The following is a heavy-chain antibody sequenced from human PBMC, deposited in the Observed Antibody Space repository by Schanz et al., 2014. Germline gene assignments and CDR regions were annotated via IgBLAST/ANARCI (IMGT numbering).Heavy chain of an antibody. D-gene: IGHD3-10*01. V-gene: IGHV3-33*08. Sequence: VQLVESGGGVAQPGRSLRLSCAASGFTFSSYGMHWVRQAPGKGLEWVANIGYDGSEKYYVDSVKGRFTISRDNSKDTLYLQMSGLTPEDTAVYYCARVSMEFERGKSYYYYMDVWGRGTTVTVSS. CDR3: ARVSMEFERGKSYYYYMDV. J-gene: IGHJ6*03. CDR1: GFTFSSYG. CDR2: IGYDGSEK.